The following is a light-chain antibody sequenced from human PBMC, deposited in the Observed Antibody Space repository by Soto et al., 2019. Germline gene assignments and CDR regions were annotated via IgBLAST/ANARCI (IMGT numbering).Light chain of an antibody. V-gene: IGLV2-23*01. CDR3: CSYAGRDTFVA. Sequence: QSVLTQPASVSGSPGQSITISCTGTSSDVGSYNLVSWYQQHPGKAPRLMIYEGTKRPSGVSNRFSGSKSGNTASLTISGLQAEDEADYYCCSYAGRDTFVAFGAGTKLTVL. CDR2: EGT. CDR1: SSDVGSYNL. J-gene: IGLJ2*01.